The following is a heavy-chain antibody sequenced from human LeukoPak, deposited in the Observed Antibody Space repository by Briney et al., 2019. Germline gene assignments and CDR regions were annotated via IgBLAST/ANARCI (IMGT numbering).Heavy chain of an antibody. CDR2: ISSSSSTI. Sequence: PGGSLRLSCAASGFTSSSYSMNWVRQAPGKGLEWVSYISSSSSTIYYADSVKGRFTISRDNAKNSLYLQMNSLRAEDTAVYYCARVSWNDVLSTALDIWGQGTMVTVSS. CDR3: ARVSWNDVLSTALDI. V-gene: IGHV3-48*01. J-gene: IGHJ3*02. CDR1: GFTSSSYS. D-gene: IGHD1-1*01.